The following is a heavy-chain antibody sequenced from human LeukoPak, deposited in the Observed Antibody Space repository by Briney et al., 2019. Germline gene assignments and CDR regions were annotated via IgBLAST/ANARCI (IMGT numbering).Heavy chain of an antibody. D-gene: IGHD3-16*01. CDR2: TYYRSKWYN. CDR1: GDGVSNSAA. V-gene: IGHV6-1*01. J-gene: IGHJ4*02. Sequence: SQTLSLTCVISGDGVSNSAAWNWIRQSPSRGFEWLGGTYYRSKWYNDYAVSVKSRITINPDTSRNQFSLQLNSVTPEDTAVYYCTREAVWGTSDYWTQGTLVTVSS. CDR3: TREAVWGTSDY.